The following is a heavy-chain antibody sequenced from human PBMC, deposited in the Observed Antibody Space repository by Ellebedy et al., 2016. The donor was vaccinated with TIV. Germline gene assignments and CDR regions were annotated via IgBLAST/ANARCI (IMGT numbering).Heavy chain of an antibody. J-gene: IGHJ4*02. V-gene: IGHV5-51*01. CDR3: ARQGGSRWYGVDY. CDR1: GYSFTSYW. CDR2: IYPGDSDT. Sequence: PGGSLRLSCKGSGYSFTSYWIGWVRQMPGKGLEWMGTIYPGDSDTKYSPSFQGQATISADKSISTAYLQWSSLKASDTAMYYCARQGGSRWYGVDYWGQGTLVTVSS. D-gene: IGHD6-13*01.